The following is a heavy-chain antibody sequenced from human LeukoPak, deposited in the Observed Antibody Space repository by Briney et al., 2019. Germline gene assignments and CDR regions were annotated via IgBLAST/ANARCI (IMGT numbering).Heavy chain of an antibody. CDR2: MYHIAST. CDR1: GGSMIRYY. V-gene: IGHV4-59*01. D-gene: IGHD3-3*02. CDR3: ARASTGSYFDN. J-gene: IGHJ4*02. Sequence: SETLSLTCTVSGGSMIRYYWSCIRQHPGGGLEWFGYMYHIASTKYNPCLKSRVTISVDTSKNQLSLKMSAVTAADTAVYYCARASTGSYFDNWGQGTLVTVSS.